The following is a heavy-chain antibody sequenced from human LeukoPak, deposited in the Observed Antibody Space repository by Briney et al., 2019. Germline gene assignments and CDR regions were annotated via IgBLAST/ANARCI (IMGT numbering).Heavy chain of an antibody. Sequence: GGSLRLSCVASGLTVSSYSMNWVRQAPGKGLEWVSYISSISSTIYYADSVKGRFTISRDNAKNSLDLQMNSLRDEDTAVYYCARARASGRSGFDYWGQGTLVTVSS. CDR2: ISSISSTI. J-gene: IGHJ4*02. D-gene: IGHD2-15*01. CDR1: GLTVSSYS. V-gene: IGHV3-48*02. CDR3: ARARASGRSGFDY.